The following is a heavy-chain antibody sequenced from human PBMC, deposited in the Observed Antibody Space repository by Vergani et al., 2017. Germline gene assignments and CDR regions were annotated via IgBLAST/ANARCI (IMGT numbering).Heavy chain of an antibody. CDR3: ATDRILNYRSGWYEVNY. CDR1: GYTFTGYY. Sequence: QVQLVQSGAEVKKPGASVKVSCKASGYTFTGYYMHWVRQAPGQGLERMGWITPNTGGTNYAQKFQGRVTMTRDTSISTAYMELSRLRSDDTAVYYCATDRILNYRSGWYEVNYWGQGTLVTVSS. CDR2: ITPNTGGT. D-gene: IGHD6-19*01. V-gene: IGHV1-2*02. J-gene: IGHJ4*02.